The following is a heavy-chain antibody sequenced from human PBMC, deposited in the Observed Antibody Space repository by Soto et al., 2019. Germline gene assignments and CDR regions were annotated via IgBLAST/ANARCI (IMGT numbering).Heavy chain of an antibody. J-gene: IGHJ4*01. CDR3: ARVHVMVVAGSTFDY. CDR1: GGSISSGDYY. Sequence: TLSLTCTVSGGSISSGDYYWAWIRQPPGKGPEWIASIYHGGTTFYNPSLKSRITISVDTSNNQFSLKLTSVTAADTAVYYCARVHVMVVAGSTFDYWGHGTLVTVS. CDR2: IYHGGTT. V-gene: IGHV4-39*07. D-gene: IGHD6-19*01.